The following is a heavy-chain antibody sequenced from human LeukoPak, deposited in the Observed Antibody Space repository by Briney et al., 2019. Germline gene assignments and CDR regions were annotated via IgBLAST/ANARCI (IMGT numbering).Heavy chain of an antibody. J-gene: IGHJ5*02. CDR3: ARDILTGSRWFDP. CDR1: GYTFTGYC. Sequence: ASVKVSCKASGYTFTGYCMHWVRQAPGQGLAWMGWINPNSGGTNYAQKFQGRVTMTRDTSISTAYMELSRLRSDDTAVYYCARDILTGSRWFDPWGQGTLVTVSS. V-gene: IGHV1-2*02. D-gene: IGHD3-9*01. CDR2: INPNSGGT.